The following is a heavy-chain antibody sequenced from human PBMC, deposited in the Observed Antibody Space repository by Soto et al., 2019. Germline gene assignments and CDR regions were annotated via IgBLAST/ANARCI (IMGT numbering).Heavy chain of an antibody. V-gene: IGHV4-34*01. CDR3: AAADWGHNFYYGMDV. CDR1: GDSITASY. J-gene: IGHJ6*02. D-gene: IGHD7-27*01. Sequence: SETLSLTCSVSGDSITASYWSWIRQPPGKGLEWIGEINQSGSTNYKSSLKSRVTISVDTSKNQFSLKLSSVTAADTAVYYCAAADWGHNFYYGMDVWGQGTTVTVSS. CDR2: INQSGST.